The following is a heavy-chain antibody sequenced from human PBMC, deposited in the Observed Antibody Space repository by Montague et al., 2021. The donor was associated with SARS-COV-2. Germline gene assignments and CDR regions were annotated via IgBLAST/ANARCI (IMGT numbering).Heavy chain of an antibody. CDR3: ARVRLFYYLDY. J-gene: IGHJ4*02. CDR1: GTSIRSGGYY. D-gene: IGHD2/OR15-2a*01. Sequence: LSLMCTVSGTSIRSGGYYWTWIRQHPGKGLEWIGYIFHTGRAYYNPSLETRVNISVDTSNNLFSLRLSSVTAADTAMYFCARVRLFYYLDYWGQGTLVTVSS. CDR2: IFHTGRA. V-gene: IGHV4-31*03.